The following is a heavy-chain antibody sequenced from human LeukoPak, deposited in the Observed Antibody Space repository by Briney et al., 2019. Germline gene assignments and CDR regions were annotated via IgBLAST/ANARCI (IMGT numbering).Heavy chain of an antibody. D-gene: IGHD3-10*01. J-gene: IGHJ3*02. CDR1: GGSINSYY. Sequence: SETLSLTCTVSGGSINSYYWSWIRQPPGKGLEWIGYIYYSGSTKYNPSLKSRVTISVDTSKNQFSLKLSSVTAADTAVYYCARDPSPYTMVRRSDHDAFDIWGQGTMVTVSS. CDR2: IYYSGST. CDR3: ARDPSPYTMVRRSDHDAFDI. V-gene: IGHV4-59*01.